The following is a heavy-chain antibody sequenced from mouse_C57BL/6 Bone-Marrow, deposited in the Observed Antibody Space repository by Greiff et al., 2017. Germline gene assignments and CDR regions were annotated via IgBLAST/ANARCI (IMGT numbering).Heavy chain of an antibody. D-gene: IGHD1-1*01. J-gene: IGHJ1*03. CDR1: GYSITSGYY. Sequence: VQLQQSGPGLVKPSQSLSLTCSVTGYSITSGYYWNWIRQFPGNKLEWMGYISYYGSNNYNPSLKNRISITRDTSKNQFFLKLNSVTTEDTAIYYSARKVGTTVVPHWYFDDWGTGTTVTVSS. V-gene: IGHV3-6*01. CDR2: ISYYGSN. CDR3: ARKVGTTVVPHWYFDD.